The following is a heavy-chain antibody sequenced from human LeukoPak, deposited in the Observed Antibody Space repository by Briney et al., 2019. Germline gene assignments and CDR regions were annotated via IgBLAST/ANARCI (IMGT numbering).Heavy chain of an antibody. V-gene: IGHV3-23*01. Sequence: PGGSLRLSCAASGFTFSSYAMSWVCQAPGKGLEWVSAISGSGGSTYYADSVKGRFTISRDNSKNTLYLQMNSLRAEDTAVYYCAKDQDILTGYCPYYFDYWGQGTLVTVSS. CDR3: AKDQDILTGYCPYYFDY. CDR2: ISGSGGST. CDR1: GFTFSSYA. J-gene: IGHJ4*02. D-gene: IGHD3-9*01.